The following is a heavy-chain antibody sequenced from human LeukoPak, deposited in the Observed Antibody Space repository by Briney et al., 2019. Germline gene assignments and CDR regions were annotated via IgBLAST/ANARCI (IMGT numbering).Heavy chain of an antibody. CDR3: ARDRENSGYPNWFDP. CDR2: IFYSGST. J-gene: IGHJ5*02. Sequence: SETLSLTCIVSGASISSSRYYWAWIRQPPEEGLEWIGNIFYSGSTYYNPSLKSRVTISVDTSKNQFSLKLSSVTAADTAVYYCARDRENSGYPNWFDPWGQGTLVTVSS. V-gene: IGHV4-39*07. D-gene: IGHD3-22*01. CDR1: GASISSSRYY.